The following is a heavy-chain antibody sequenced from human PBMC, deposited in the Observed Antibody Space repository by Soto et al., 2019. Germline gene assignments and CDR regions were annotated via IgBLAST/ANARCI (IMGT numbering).Heavy chain of an antibody. J-gene: IGHJ2*01. CDR2: ISPRTGGT. Sequence: QVQLVQSGAEVKKPGASVKVSCQASGYTFTNYYLHWVRQAPGQGLEWMGWISPRTGGTKYAQTLQGRVTLTRDTSITTASMGLSSLRSDDTAVYYCARAPGIATLTDWYFNFWGRGTLITVPS. CDR3: ARAPGIATLTDWYFNF. D-gene: IGHD6-13*01. CDR1: GYTFTNYY. V-gene: IGHV1-2*02.